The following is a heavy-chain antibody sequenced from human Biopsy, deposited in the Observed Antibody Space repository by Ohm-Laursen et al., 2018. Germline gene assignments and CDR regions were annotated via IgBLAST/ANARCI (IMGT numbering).Heavy chain of an antibody. D-gene: IGHD3-3*01. CDR3: TKEVDFWSTEVYFYIFTGMDV. CDR2: IRSTGGST. V-gene: IGHV3-23*01. CDR1: GFTFSSYA. Sequence: SLRLSCTASGFTFSSYAMSWVRQAPGKGLEWVSAIRSTGGSTYYANSVKGRFTISRDNSKNILFLQVNNLRAEDTAKYYCTKEVDFWSTEVYFYIFTGMDVWGQGTTVTVSS. J-gene: IGHJ6*02.